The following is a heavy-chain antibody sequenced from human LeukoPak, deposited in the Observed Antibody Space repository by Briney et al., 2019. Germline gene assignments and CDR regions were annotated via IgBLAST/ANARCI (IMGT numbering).Heavy chain of an antibody. CDR3: ARRARWAQDFDY. CDR1: GGSIRSYY. D-gene: IGHD5-24*01. CDR2: IYYSGST. V-gene: IGHV4-59*08. J-gene: IGHJ4*02. Sequence: PSETLSLTCTVSGGSIRSYYWSWIRQPPGKGLEWIGYIYYSGSTSYNPSLKSRVTISVDTSKNQFSLRLSSVTAADTAVYYCARRARWAQDFDYWGQGTLVTVSS.